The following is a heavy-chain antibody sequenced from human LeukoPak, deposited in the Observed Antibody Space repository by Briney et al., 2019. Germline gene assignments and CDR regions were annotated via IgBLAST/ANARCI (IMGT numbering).Heavy chain of an antibody. V-gene: IGHV1-18*01. CDR2: ISAYNGIT. CDR3: ARSRYPRPSADFDY. D-gene: IGHD2-2*02. CDR1: GYTFTSYG. J-gene: IGHJ4*02. Sequence: ASVKVSCKASGYTFTSYGITWVRQAPGQGLEWMGCISAYNGITSYAQKLQGRVTMTTDTSTSTAYMELRSLRSDDTAVYYCARSRYPRPSADFDYWGQGTLVTVSS.